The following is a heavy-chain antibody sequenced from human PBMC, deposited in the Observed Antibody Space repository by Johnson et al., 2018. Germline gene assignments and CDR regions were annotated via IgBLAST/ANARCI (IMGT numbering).Heavy chain of an antibody. CDR1: GFTFSSYW. Sequence: VQLVQSGGGVVQPGRSLRLSCAASGFTFSSYWMHWVRQAPGKGLVWVSRINSDGSSTDYADSVRGRFTISRDNAKNTLYLQMNSLRAEDTAVYYCARGVGWFDGFDIWGQGTMVTVSS. CDR3: ARGVGWFDGFDI. V-gene: IGHV3-74*02. J-gene: IGHJ3*02. CDR2: INSDGSST. D-gene: IGHD3-3*01.